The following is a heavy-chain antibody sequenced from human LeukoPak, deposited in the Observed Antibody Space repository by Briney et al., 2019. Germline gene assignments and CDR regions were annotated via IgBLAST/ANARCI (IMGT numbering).Heavy chain of an antibody. Sequence: GTSLTLSCAASGFSFSTYPMHWVRQVPGKGLEWVAVISYDGGSKNYGESVKGRFTISRDNSKNTLYLQMNSLRPEDTAGYYCARRDLEGWYFDLWGRGTLVTVSS. J-gene: IGHJ2*01. V-gene: IGHV3-30*14. CDR2: ISYDGGSK. CDR1: GFSFSTYP. CDR3: ARRDLEGWYFDL.